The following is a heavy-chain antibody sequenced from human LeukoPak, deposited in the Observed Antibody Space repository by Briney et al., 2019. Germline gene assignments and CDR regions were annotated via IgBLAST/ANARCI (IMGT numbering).Heavy chain of an antibody. J-gene: IGHJ4*02. CDR1: GYTFTGYY. V-gene: IGHV1-2*04. CDR3: FGGTLDY. D-gene: IGHD3-3*01. Sequence: ASVKVSCKASGYTFTGYYMHWVRQAPGQGLEWMGWINPNSGGTNYAQKFQGWVTMTRDTSISTAYMELSSLRSEDTAVYYCFGGTLDYWGQGTLVTVSS. CDR2: INPNSGGT.